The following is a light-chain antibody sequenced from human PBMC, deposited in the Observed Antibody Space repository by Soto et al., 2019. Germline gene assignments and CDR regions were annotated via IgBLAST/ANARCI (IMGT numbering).Light chain of an antibody. Sequence: VIWVTLSPSLVSAWTIDRVTSSVRMSQGISSYLAWYQQKPGKAPELLIYAASTLQSGVPSRFSGSGSGTDFTLTISSLQPEDFATYYCQQSYSTPISFGQGTRLEIK. CDR2: AAS. J-gene: IGKJ5*01. CDR3: QQSYSTPIS. CDR1: QGISSY. V-gene: IGKV1D-8*03.